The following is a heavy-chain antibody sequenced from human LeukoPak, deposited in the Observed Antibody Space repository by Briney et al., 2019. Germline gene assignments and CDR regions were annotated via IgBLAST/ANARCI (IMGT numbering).Heavy chain of an antibody. CDR1: GGTFSSYA. CDR3: ARDVYCSGGSCYYYYGMDV. J-gene: IGHJ6*02. Sequence: ASVKVSCKASGGTFSSYAISWVRQAPGQGLEWMGGIIPIFGIANYAQKFQGRVTITADESTSTAYMELSSLRSEDTAVYYCARDVYCSGGSCYYYYGMDVWGQGTTVTVSS. CDR2: IIPIFGIA. V-gene: IGHV1-69*13. D-gene: IGHD2-15*01.